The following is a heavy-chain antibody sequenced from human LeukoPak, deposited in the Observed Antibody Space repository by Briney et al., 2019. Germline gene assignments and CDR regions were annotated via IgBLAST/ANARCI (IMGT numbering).Heavy chain of an antibody. J-gene: IGHJ4*02. CDR3: ARGPLTSYYGSGSYKPIDY. V-gene: IGHV4-39*07. Sequence: SETLSHTCTVSGVSISSSNSYWGWIRQPPGKGLEWIGEINHSGSTNYNPSLKSRVTISVDTSKNQFSLKLSSVTAADTAVYYCARGPLTSYYGSGSYKPIDYWGQGTLVTVSS. CDR2: INHSGST. D-gene: IGHD3-10*01. CDR1: GVSISSSNSY.